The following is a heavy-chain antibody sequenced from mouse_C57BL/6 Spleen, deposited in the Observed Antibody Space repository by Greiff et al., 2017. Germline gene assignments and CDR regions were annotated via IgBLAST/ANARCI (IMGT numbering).Heavy chain of an antibody. J-gene: IGHJ2*01. CDR1: GFTFSSYG. Sequence: EVQGVESGGDLVKPGGSLKLSCAASGFTFSSYGMSWVRQTPDKRLEWVATISSGGSYTYYPDSVKGRFTISRDNAKNTLYLQMSSLQSEDTAMYYCARRYDYGGGYYFDYWGQGTTLTVSS. V-gene: IGHV5-6*01. CDR2: ISSGGSYT. D-gene: IGHD2-4*01. CDR3: ARRYDYGGGYYFDY.